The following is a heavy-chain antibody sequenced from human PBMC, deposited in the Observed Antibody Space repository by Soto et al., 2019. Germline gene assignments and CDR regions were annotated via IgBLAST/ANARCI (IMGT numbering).Heavy chain of an antibody. V-gene: IGHV1-8*01. CDR2: MNPNNGNA. CDR3: ARRKERSGPYYLDL. Sequence: ASVKISCKASGFTFITYEFSLVRQAAGQGLEWMGWMNPNNGNAGFAQKFRGRINMTRNTSIRTAYLELSSLRSDDSAVYFCARRKERSGPYYLDLWGQGTQATAS. D-gene: IGHD6-25*01. J-gene: IGHJ4*02. CDR1: GFTFITYE.